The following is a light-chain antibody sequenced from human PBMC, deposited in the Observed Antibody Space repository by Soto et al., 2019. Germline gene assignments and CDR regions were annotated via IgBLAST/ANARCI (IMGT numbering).Light chain of an antibody. CDR3: QQSNSFPWT. V-gene: IGKV1-39*01. CDR1: QDISSS. J-gene: IGKJ1*01. CDR2: AAS. Sequence: DIQMTQSPSSLSASIGDRVTISCRASQDISSSLNWYQHKSGKAPKLLIYAASGLHSGVPSRFSGSGSGTDFTLTISSLQPEDFATYYCQQSNSFPWTFGQGTKVDNK.